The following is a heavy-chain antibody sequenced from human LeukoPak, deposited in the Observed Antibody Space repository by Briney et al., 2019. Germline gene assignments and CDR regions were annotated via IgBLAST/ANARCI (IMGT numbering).Heavy chain of an antibody. Sequence: SVKVSCKASGGTFSSYAISWVRQAPGQGLEWMGGIIPIFGTANYAQKFQGRVTITTDESTSTAYMELSSLRPEDTAVYYCARVHGLYCSSTSCYTLWFDPWGQGTLVTVSS. CDR1: GGTFSSYA. CDR3: ARVHGLYCSSTSCYTLWFDP. V-gene: IGHV1-69*05. D-gene: IGHD2-2*02. CDR2: IIPIFGTA. J-gene: IGHJ5*02.